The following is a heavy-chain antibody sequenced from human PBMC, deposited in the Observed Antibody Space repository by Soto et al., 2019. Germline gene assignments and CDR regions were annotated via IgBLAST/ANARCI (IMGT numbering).Heavy chain of an antibody. J-gene: IGHJ4*02. CDR2: ITGSGDNT. Sequence: EVQLLESGGGLVQPGGSLRLSCAASGFTFSRYGMTWVRQAPGKGLEWVSAITGSGDNTFYADAVKGRFTISRDNSKNTLYLQMNSLRVEDTALYYCAKPYYYESGSALWGQGTLVTVSS. D-gene: IGHD3-10*01. CDR1: GFTFSRYG. CDR3: AKPYYYESGSAL. V-gene: IGHV3-23*01.